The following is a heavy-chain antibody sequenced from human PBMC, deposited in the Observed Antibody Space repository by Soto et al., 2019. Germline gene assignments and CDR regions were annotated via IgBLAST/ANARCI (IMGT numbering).Heavy chain of an antibody. CDR3: ARRSCSGSSYYFDN. V-gene: IGHV5-10-1*01. D-gene: IGHD2-15*01. CDR1: GYSFTSYW. CDR2: IDPSDSYT. J-gene: IGHJ4*03. Sequence: GESLKISCKGSGYSFTSYWISWVRQMPGKGLEWMGRIDPSDSYTNYSPSFQVNVTISADKSYSTASLQRSCLKASPTPMYDGARRSCSGSSYYFDNWGQGTLVTVSS.